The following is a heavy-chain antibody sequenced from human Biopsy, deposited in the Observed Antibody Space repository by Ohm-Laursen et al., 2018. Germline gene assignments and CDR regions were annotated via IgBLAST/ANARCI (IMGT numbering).Heavy chain of an antibody. Sequence: SLRLSCAAFGFPFSTYWMTWVRQAPGKGLEWVANINQDGSEKYYVDSVKGRFTISRDNAKDSLDLQMSRLRVEDTALYYCASAHQYCSATTCNGGSDFWGQGTLVTVSS. CDR3: ASAHQYCSATTCNGGSDF. J-gene: IGHJ4*02. CDR2: INQDGSEK. CDR1: GFPFSTYW. V-gene: IGHV3-7*01. D-gene: IGHD2-15*01.